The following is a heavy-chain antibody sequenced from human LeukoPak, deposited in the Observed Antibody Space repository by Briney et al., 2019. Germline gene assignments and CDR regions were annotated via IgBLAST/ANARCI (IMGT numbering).Heavy chain of an antibody. V-gene: IGHV3-23*01. CDR3: VKPLMIRGDQSDF. CDR1: GVSFSTTW. D-gene: IGHD3-10*01. J-gene: IGHJ4*02. Sequence: GGSLRLSCAASGVSFSTTWMHWVRQAPGKGLEWVSGISANSGVTYYADSVRGRFAIFRDNSKNTLYLQMNSLRADDTAVYYCVKPLMIRGDQSDFWGQGTLVTVSS. CDR2: ISANSGVT.